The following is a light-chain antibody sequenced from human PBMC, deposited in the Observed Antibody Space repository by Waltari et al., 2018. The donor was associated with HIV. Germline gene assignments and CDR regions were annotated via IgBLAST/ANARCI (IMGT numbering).Light chain of an antibody. CDR3: SSYTTSSTVV. Sequence: QSALTQPASVSGSPGQSITISCTATSSDVGDSKYVSWYQQYPGKAPKLMIYEVKKRPSGVSNRFSGAKSGHTASLTISGLQTEDEGDYYGSSYTTSSTVVFGGGTKLTVL. CDR2: EVK. V-gene: IGLV2-14*01. J-gene: IGLJ3*02. CDR1: SSDVGDSKY.